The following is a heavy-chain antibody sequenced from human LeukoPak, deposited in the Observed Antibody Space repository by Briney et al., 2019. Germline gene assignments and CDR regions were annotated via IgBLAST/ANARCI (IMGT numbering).Heavy chain of an antibody. CDR3: ARGGARYLDS. CDR1: GFDFNSYT. V-gene: IGHV3-7*01. Sequence: GGSLRLSCVASGFDFNSYTMSWARQAPGKGLEWVAKMKEDGSDIHYVDSVKGRFTICRDNAKNSLCLQMSSLRAKDTAVYYCARGGARYLDSWGQGILVTVSS. D-gene: IGHD3-9*01. CDR2: MKEDGSDI. J-gene: IGHJ4*02.